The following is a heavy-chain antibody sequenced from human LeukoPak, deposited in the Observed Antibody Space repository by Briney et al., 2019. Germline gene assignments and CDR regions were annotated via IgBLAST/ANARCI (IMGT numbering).Heavy chain of an antibody. CDR3: AKDTAARRNDAFDI. D-gene: IGHD6-6*01. V-gene: IGHV3-23*01. J-gene: IGHJ3*02. CDR1: RFTFSSYA. CDR2: ISDSGGST. Sequence: GGSLRLSCAAFRFTFSSYAMSWVRQAPGKGLEWVSTISDSGGSTYYADSVKGRFTISRDNSKNTLYLQVNSLRAEDTAVYYCAKDTAARRNDAFDIWGQGTMVTVSS.